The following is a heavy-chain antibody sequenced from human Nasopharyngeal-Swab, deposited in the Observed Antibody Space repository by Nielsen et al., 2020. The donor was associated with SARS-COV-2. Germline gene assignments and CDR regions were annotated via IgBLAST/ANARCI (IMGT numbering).Heavy chain of an antibody. CDR1: GFTFSSYA. J-gene: IGHJ4*02. D-gene: IGHD6-13*01. Sequence: GESLKISCAASGFTFSSYAMSWVRQAPGKGLEWVSAISGSGGSTYYADSVKGRFTISRDNSKNTLYLQMNSLGAEDTAVYYCARTDSSWYYFDYWGQGTLVTVSS. CDR3: ARTDSSWYYFDY. CDR2: ISGSGGST. V-gene: IGHV3-23*01.